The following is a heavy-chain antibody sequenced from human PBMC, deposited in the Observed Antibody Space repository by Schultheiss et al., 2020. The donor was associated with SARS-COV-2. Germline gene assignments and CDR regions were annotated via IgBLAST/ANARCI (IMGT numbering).Heavy chain of an antibody. CDR1: GFTFSSYE. CDR3: SRGSRSYYDFWSGPWGFDP. Sequence: GGSLRLSCAASGFTFSSYEMNWVRQAPGKGLEWVAVIWYDGSNKYYADSVKGRFTISRDNSKNTLYLQMNSLRAEDTAVYYCSRGSRSYYDFWSGPWGFDPWGQGTLFTVSS. D-gene: IGHD3-3*01. CDR2: IWYDGSNK. J-gene: IGHJ5*02. V-gene: IGHV3-33*08.